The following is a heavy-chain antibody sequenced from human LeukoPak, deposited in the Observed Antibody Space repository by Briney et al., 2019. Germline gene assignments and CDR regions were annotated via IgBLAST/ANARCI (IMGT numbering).Heavy chain of an antibody. CDR2: ISDSGGST. CDR1: GFTFSSYG. CDR3: ASILLWYVYDY. J-gene: IGHJ4*02. Sequence: PGGSLRLSCAASGFTFSSYGMSWVRQAPGEGLEWVSAISDSGGSTYYTDSVKGRFTISRDNSKNTLYLQMNSPRAEDTAVYYCASILLWYVYDYWGQGTLVTVSS. V-gene: IGHV3-23*01. D-gene: IGHD3-10*01.